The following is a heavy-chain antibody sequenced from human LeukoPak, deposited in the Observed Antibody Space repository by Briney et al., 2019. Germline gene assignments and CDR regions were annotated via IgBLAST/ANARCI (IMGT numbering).Heavy chain of an antibody. CDR3: AVSSGWLAVTFDY. J-gene: IGHJ4*02. Sequence: SETLSFTCTVSGGSISSYYWSWIRQPPGKGLEWLGYIYYSGSSNYNPSLKSRVTISVDTSKNQFSLKLSSVTAADTAVYYCAVSSGWLAVTFDYWGQGTLVTVSS. V-gene: IGHV4-59*01. CDR2: IYYSGSS. D-gene: IGHD6-19*01. CDR1: GGSISSYY.